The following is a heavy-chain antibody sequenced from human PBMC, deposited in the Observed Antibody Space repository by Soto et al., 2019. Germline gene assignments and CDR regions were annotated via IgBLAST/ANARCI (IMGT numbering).Heavy chain of an antibody. CDR1: GGTFSSYA. V-gene: IGHV1-69*12. Sequence: QVQLVQSGAEVKKPGSSVKVSCKASGGTFSSYAISWVRQAPGQGLEWMGGIIPIFGTANYAQKFQGRVTIXXDXSXNTAYMELSSLRSEDTAVYYCARVLKATVTHNWFDPWGQGTLVTVSS. J-gene: IGHJ5*02. D-gene: IGHD4-4*01. CDR2: IIPIFGTA. CDR3: ARVLKATVTHNWFDP.